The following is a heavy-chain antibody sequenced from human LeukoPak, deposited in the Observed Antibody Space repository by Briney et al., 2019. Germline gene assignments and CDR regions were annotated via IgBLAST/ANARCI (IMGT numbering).Heavy chain of an antibody. CDR1: GYTFTSYG. V-gene: IGHV1-18*01. J-gene: IGHJ3*02. Sequence: ASVKVSCKASGYTFTSYGISWVRQAPGQGLEWMGWISAYNGNINYAQKLQGRVTMTTDTSTSTAYMELRSLRSDDTAVYYCARVILTGYYVRAFDIWGQGTMVTVSS. D-gene: IGHD3-9*01. CDR2: ISAYNGNI. CDR3: ARVILTGYYVRAFDI.